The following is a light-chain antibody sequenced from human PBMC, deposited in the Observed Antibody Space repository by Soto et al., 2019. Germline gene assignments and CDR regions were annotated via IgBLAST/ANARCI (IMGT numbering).Light chain of an antibody. Sequence: QSVLTRPASVSGSPGLSIAIACTGTSRDVGGYNSVSWYQQQPGKVPKLMIYDVSNRPSGVSNRFSGSKSGNTASLTISGLQAEDEGDYYCSSYTTGGSYVFGTGTKLTVL. J-gene: IGLJ1*01. V-gene: IGLV2-14*01. CDR1: SRDVGGYNS. CDR2: DVS. CDR3: SSYTTGGSYV.